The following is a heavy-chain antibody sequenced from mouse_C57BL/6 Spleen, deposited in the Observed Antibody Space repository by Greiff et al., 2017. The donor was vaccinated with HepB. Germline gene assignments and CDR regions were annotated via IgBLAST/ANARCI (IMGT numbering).Heavy chain of an antibody. CDR1: GFTFSSYA. CDR3: ARDAPFAY. Sequence: EVMLVESGGGLVKPGGSLKLSCAASGFTFSSYAMSWVRQTPEKRLEWVATISDGGSYTYYPDNVKGRFTISRDNAKNNLYLQMSHLKSEDTAMYYCARDAPFAYWGQGTLVTVSA. J-gene: IGHJ3*01. V-gene: IGHV5-4*01. CDR2: ISDGGSYT.